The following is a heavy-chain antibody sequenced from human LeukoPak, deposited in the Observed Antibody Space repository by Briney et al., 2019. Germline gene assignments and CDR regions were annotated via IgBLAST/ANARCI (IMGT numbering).Heavy chain of an antibody. V-gene: IGHV4-61*01. CDR1: GGSVSSGSYD. CDR2: IYYSGST. D-gene: IGHD2-2*01. CDR3: ARRSQLPLSWFDP. J-gene: IGHJ5*02. Sequence: SETLSLTCTVSGGSVSSGSYDWSWIRQPPGKGLEWIGYIYYSGSTNHNPSLKRRVTISVDTSKNQFSLKLSSVTAADTAVYYCARRSQLPLSWFDPWGQGTLVTVSS.